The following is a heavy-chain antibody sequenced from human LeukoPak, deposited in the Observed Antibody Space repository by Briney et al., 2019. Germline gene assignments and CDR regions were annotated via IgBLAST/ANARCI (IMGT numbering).Heavy chain of an antibody. Sequence: SVKVSCKASGGTFSSYAISWVRQAPGQGLEWMGGIIPIFGTANYAQKFQGRVTITTDESTSTAYMELSSLRSEDTAVYYCARAREVVPAAPLVYYWFDPWGQGTLVTVSS. CDR3: ARAREVVPAAPLVYYWFDP. V-gene: IGHV1-69*05. CDR1: GGTFSSYA. CDR2: IIPIFGTA. D-gene: IGHD2-2*01. J-gene: IGHJ5*02.